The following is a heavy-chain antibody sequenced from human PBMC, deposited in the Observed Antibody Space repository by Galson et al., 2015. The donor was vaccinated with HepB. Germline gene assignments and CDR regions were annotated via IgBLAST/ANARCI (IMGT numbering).Heavy chain of an antibody. CDR1: GSTFRSYG. Sequence: SLRLSCAASGSTFRSYGMHWVRQAPGKGLEWVAAIGYDGNNQNYADTVKGRFTISRDKSKNTLYLQMNSLRAGDTAVYFCARDLFCSSASCYTIMGEDLWCQGTLVTVSS. CDR3: ARDLFCSSASCYTIMGEDL. CDR2: IGYDGNNQ. V-gene: IGHV3-33*01. J-gene: IGHJ5*02. D-gene: IGHD2-2*02.